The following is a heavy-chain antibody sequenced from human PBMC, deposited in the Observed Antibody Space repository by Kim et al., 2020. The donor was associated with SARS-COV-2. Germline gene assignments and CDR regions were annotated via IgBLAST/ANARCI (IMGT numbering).Heavy chain of an antibody. D-gene: IGHD5-18*01. Sequence: KSRVTISVDTSKTQFSLKLSSVTAADTAVYYCSRDRGYSYGYVRNDSFDIWGQGTMVTVSS. V-gene: IGHV4-59*01. J-gene: IGHJ3*02. CDR3: SRDRGYSYGYVRNDSFDI.